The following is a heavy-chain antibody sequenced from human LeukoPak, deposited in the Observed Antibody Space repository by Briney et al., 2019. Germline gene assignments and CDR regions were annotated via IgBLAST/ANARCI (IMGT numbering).Heavy chain of an antibody. Sequence: GRSLRLSCAASGFTFSSYPMHWVRQAPGKGLVWVARIRPEGTTTAYADSVKGRFTISRDNAKNTLFLQVNSLSAEDTAVYYCARDLDWILFDYWGQGTLVTVSS. J-gene: IGHJ4*02. CDR2: IRPEGTTT. D-gene: IGHD3-9*01. V-gene: IGHV3-74*03. CDR1: GFTFSSYP. CDR3: ARDLDWILFDY.